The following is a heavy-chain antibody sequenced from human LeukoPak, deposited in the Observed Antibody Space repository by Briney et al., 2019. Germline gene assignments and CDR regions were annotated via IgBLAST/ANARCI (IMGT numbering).Heavy chain of an antibody. CDR2: IKSKTEGATT. J-gene: IGHJ4*02. CDR1: GFTFNHAW. Sequence: GGSLRLSCAASGFTFNHAWMNWVRQAPGKGLEWVGRIKSKTEGATTEYAAPVKGRFTISRDDSKNTLYPQMNSLKTEDTAVYYCTTVGSSRYYYYFDYWGQGSLVTVSS. CDR3: TTVGSSRYYYYFDY. D-gene: IGHD3-22*01. V-gene: IGHV3-15*01.